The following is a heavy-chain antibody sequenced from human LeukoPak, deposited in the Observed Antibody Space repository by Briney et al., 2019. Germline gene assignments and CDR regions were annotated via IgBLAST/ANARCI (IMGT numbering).Heavy chain of an antibody. CDR3: ARGGSSGWYVRY. CDR1: GGSIGGGSYY. D-gene: IGHD6-19*01. Sequence: SQTLSLTCTVSGGSIGGGSYYWSWIRQPPGKGLEWIGYIYPGANTYYHPSLKSRVTISVDRSQNQFSLNLSSVTAADTAVYYCARGGSSGWYVRYWGQGTLVIVSS. J-gene: IGHJ4*02. V-gene: IGHV4-30-2*01. CDR2: IYPGANT.